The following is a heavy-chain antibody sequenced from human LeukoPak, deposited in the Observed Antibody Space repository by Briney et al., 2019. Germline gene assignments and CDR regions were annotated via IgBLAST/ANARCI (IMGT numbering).Heavy chain of an antibody. CDR2: MNPNSGNT. J-gene: IGHJ3*02. CDR3: TVGTGLGAFDI. V-gene: IGHV1-8*01. CDR1: GYTFTSYD. D-gene: IGHD6-19*01. Sequence: ASAKVSCKASGYTFTSYDINWVRQATGQGPEWMGWMNPNSGNTGYAQKFQGRVTMTRNTSISTAYMELSSLRSEDTAVYYCTVGTGLGAFDIWGQGTMVTVSS.